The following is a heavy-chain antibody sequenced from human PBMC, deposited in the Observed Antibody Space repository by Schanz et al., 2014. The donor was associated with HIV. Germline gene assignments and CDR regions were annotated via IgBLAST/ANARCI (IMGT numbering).Heavy chain of an antibody. Sequence: QVQLQQWGAGLLKPSETLSLTCAVYGGSLSGHYWSWIRQPPGKGLEWIGRIYTSGGTNYNPSLKSRVTMSVDTSKNQFSLKLSSVTAADTAVYYCASSQGAARAFDYWGQGTLVTVSS. CDR3: ASSQGAARAFDY. CDR1: GGSLSGHY. V-gene: IGHV4-59*10. D-gene: IGHD6-6*01. J-gene: IGHJ4*02. CDR2: IYTSGGT.